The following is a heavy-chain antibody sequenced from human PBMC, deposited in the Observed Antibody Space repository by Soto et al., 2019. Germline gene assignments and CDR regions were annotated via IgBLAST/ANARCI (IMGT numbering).Heavy chain of an antibody. J-gene: IGHJ2*01. CDR2: ISWNSGSI. CDR3: AKDMVRGVINWCYFDL. D-gene: IGHD3-10*01. V-gene: IGHV3-9*01. CDR1: GFTFDDYA. Sequence: EVQLVESGGGLVQPGRSLRLSCAASGFTFDDYAMHWVRQAPGKGLEWVSGISWNSGSIGYADSVKGRFTISRDNAKNSLYLQMNSLRAEDTALYYCAKDMVRGVINWCYFDLWGRGTLVTVSS.